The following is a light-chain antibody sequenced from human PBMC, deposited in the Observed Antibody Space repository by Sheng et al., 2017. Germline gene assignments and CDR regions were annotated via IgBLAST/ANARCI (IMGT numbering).Light chain of an antibody. Sequence: EIVMTQSPATLSVSPGERATLSCRASQSVSSKLAWYQQKPGQAPRLLIYGASTRATGIPARFSGSGSGTEFTLTISSLQPEDFAVYYCLQYGRPPCTFGQGTNLEIK. CDR1: QSVSSK. J-gene: IGKJ2*02. V-gene: IGKV3-15*01. CDR2: GAS. CDR3: LQYGRPPCT.